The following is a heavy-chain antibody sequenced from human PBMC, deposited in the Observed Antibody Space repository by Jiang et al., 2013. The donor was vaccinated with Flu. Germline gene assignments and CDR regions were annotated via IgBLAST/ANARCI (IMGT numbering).Heavy chain of an antibody. D-gene: IGHD6-6*01. V-gene: IGHV4-34*01. CDR1: GESFSGYY. Sequence: LLKPSETLSLTCAVYGESFSGYYWSWIRQPPGKGLEWIGEINHFGSTNYNPSLKSRVTISVDTSKNQFSLHVSSVTAADTAVYYCARVRELVVYYYMDVWGKGTTVTVSS. CDR3: ARVRELVVYYYMDV. J-gene: IGHJ6*03. CDR2: INHFGST.